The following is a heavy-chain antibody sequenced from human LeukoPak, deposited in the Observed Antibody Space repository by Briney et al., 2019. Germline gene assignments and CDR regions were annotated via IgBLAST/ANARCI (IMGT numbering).Heavy chain of an antibody. CDR3: ARRLMYYYDTSGYDVAFDI. CDR2: IYPGDSDT. V-gene: IGHV5-51*01. J-gene: IGHJ3*02. CDR1: GYRFTSYW. D-gene: IGHD3-22*01. Sequence: GESLKISCKGSGYRFTSYWIGWVRQMPGKGLEWMGIIYPGDSDTRYSPSFQGQVTISADKSISTAYLQWSSLKASDTAMYYCARRLMYYYDTSGYDVAFDIWGQGTMVTVSS.